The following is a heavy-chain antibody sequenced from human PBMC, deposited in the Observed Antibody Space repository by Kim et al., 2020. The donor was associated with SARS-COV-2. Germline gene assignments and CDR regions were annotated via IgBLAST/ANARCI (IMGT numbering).Heavy chain of an antibody. CDR1: GGSISSGGYY. CDR3: ARALILITIFGVVGTFDY. D-gene: IGHD3-3*01. V-gene: IGHV4-31*03. J-gene: IGHJ4*02. Sequence: SETLSLTCTVSGGSISSGGYYWSWIRQHPGKGLEWIGYIYYSGSTYYNPSLKSRVTISVDTSKNQFSLKLSFVTAADTAVYYCARALILITIFGVVGTFDYWGQGTLVTVSS. CDR2: IYYSGST.